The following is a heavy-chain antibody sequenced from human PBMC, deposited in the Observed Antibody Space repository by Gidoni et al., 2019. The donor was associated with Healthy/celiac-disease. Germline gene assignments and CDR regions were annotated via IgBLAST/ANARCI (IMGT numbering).Heavy chain of an antibody. D-gene: IGHD2-15*01. CDR1: GGSISSGCYY. J-gene: IGHJ4*02. CDR3: ARARGGYCSGGSCSYFDY. CDR2: IYYSGST. Sequence: QVQLQESGPGLVKPSQTLSLTCTVSGGSISSGCYYWSWIRQHPGKGLEWIGYIYYSGSTYYNPSLKSRVTISVDTSKNQFSLKLSSVTAADTAVYYCARARGGYCSGGSCSYFDYWGQGTLVTVSS. V-gene: IGHV4-31*03.